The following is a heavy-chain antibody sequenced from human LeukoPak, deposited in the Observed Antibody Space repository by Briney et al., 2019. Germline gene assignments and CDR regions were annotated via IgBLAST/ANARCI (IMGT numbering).Heavy chain of an antibody. CDR3: AGSGSYYRDHDAFDI. CDR2: INPNSGGT. CDR1: GYTFTGYY. D-gene: IGHD1-26*01. V-gene: IGHV1-2*02. Sequence: ASVKVSCKASGYTFTGYYIHWVRQAPGQGLEWMGWINPNSGGTNYAQKFQGRVTMTRDTSISSAYMELSRLRSDDTAVYYCAGSGSYYRDHDAFDIWGQGTMVTVSS. J-gene: IGHJ3*02.